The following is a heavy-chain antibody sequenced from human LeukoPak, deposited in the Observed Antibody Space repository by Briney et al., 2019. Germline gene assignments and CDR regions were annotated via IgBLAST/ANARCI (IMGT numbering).Heavy chain of an antibody. CDR3: ARVLVGTLGGYYYYYGMDV. CDR2: IIPILGIA. V-gene: IGHV1-69*04. D-gene: IGHD2-8*02. Sequence: SVKVTCKASGGTFSSYAISWVRQAPGQGLEWMGRIIPILGIANYAQKFQGRVTITADKSTSTAYMELSSLRSEDTAVYYCARVLVGTLGGYYYYYGMDVWGQGTTVTVSS. CDR1: GGTFSSYA. J-gene: IGHJ6*02.